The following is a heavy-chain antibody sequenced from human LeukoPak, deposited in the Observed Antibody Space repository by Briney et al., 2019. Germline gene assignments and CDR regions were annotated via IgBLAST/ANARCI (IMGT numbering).Heavy chain of an antibody. V-gene: IGHV3-53*01. Sequence: PGGSLRLSCAASGFTVSSNYMSWVRQAPGKGLEWVSVIYSGGSTYYADSVKGRFTISRDNSKNTLYLQMNSLRAEDTAVYYCAKAGQLEPQIYYYYMDVWGKGTTVTISS. CDR2: IYSGGST. J-gene: IGHJ6*03. CDR1: GFTVSSNY. CDR3: AKAGQLEPQIYYYYMDV. D-gene: IGHD1-1*01.